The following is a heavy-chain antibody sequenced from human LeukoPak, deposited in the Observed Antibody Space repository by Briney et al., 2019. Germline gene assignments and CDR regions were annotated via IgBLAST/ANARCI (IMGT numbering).Heavy chain of an antibody. CDR2: IIPIFGTA. J-gene: IGHJ4*02. CDR1: GGTFSSYA. Sequence: ASVKVSCKASGGTFSSYAISWVRQAPGQGLERMGGIIPIFGTANYAQKFQGRVTITADKSTSTAYMELNSLRSEDTAVYYCARARNSQGAVAGPDYWGQGTLVTVSS. CDR3: ARARNSQGAVAGPDY. V-gene: IGHV1-69*06. D-gene: IGHD6-19*01.